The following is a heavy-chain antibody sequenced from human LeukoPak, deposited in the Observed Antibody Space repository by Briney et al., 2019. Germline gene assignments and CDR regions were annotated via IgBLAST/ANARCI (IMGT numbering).Heavy chain of an antibody. D-gene: IGHD2-15*01. CDR3: AKAPVTSCRGAFCYPFDY. CDR1: GFSFSSYA. J-gene: IGHJ4*02. V-gene: IGHV3-23*01. CDR2: MSSSDDGR. Sequence: TGGSLRPSCATSGFSFSSYAMSWVRQAPGKGLEWVSAMSSSDDGRYYAASVRGRFTISRDTSRSTLYLQMNSLRAEDAAVYYCAKAPVTSCRGAFCYPFDYWGQGTLVTVSS.